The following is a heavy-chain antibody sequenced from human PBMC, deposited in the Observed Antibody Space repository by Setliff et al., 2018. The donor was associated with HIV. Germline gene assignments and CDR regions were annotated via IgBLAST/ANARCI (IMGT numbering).Heavy chain of an antibody. CDR2: IYYSGST. CDR1: GGSINSRDYY. D-gene: IGHD3-10*01. CDR3: ARGLNYYGSGSYLPLGY. V-gene: IGHV4-39*07. J-gene: IGHJ4*02. Sequence: NPSETLSLTCTVSGGSINSRDYYWGWIRQPPGKGLEWIGIIYYSGSTYYNPSLKSRVTISFDTSKNQFSLKLNSVTAADTAVYYCARGLNYYGSGSYLPLGYWGQGTLVTVSS.